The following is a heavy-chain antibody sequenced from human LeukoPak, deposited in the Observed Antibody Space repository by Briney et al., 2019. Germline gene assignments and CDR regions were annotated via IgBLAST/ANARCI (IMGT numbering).Heavy chain of an antibody. CDR1: GFTFSDYY. CDR3: ARGAVLLWFGESAGDAFDI. J-gene: IGHJ3*02. Sequence: GGSLRLSCAASGFTFSDYYMSWIRQAPGKGLEWVSYISSSGSTIYYADSVKGRFTISRDNAKNSLYLQMNSLRAEDTAVYYCARGAVLLWFGESAGDAFDIWSQGTMVTVSS. D-gene: IGHD3-10*01. V-gene: IGHV3-11*01. CDR2: ISSSGSTI.